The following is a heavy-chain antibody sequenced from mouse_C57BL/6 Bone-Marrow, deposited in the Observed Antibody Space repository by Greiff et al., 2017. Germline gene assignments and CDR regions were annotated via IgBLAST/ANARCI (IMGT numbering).Heavy chain of an antibody. J-gene: IGHJ3*01. CDR3: ARQLRGGFAY. Sequence: QVHVKQSGAELVKPGASVKLSCKASGYTFTSYWMHWVKQRPGQGLEWIGMIHPNSGSTNYNEKFKSKATLTVDKSSSTAYMQLSSLTSEDSAVYYCARQLRGGFAYWGQGTLVTVSA. CDR1: GYTFTSYW. V-gene: IGHV1-64*01. CDR2: IHPNSGST. D-gene: IGHD3-2*02.